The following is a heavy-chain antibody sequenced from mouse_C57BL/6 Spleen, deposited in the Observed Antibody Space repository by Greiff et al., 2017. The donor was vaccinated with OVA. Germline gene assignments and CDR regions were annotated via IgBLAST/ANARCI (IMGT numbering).Heavy chain of an antibody. J-gene: IGHJ2*01. D-gene: IGHD1-1*01. V-gene: IGHV1-18*01. CDR3: ARSGDYYGSSRFDY. CDR2: INPNNGGT. CDR1: GYTFTDYN. Sequence: DVKLQESGPELVKPGASVKIPCKASGYTFTDYNMDWVKQSHGKSLEWIGDINPNNGGTIYNQKFKGKATLTVDKSSSTAYMELRSLTSEDTAVYYCARSGDYYGSSRFDYWGQGTTLTVSS.